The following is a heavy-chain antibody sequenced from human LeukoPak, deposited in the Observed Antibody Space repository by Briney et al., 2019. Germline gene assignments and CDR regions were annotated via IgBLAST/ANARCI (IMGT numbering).Heavy chain of an antibody. Sequence: SETLSLTCGVYGGSFSGYYWSWIRQPPGKGLEWIGEINHSGSTNYNPSLKSRVTISVDTSKNQFSLKLSSVTAADTAVYYCARRAMRALATLDYWGQGTLVTVSS. CDR2: INHSGST. J-gene: IGHJ4*02. V-gene: IGHV4-34*01. CDR3: ARRAMRALATLDY. CDR1: GGSFSGYY. D-gene: IGHD5-12*01.